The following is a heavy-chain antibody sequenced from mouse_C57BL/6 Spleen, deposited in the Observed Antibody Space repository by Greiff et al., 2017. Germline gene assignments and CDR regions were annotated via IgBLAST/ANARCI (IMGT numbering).Heavy chain of an antibody. Sequence: QVQLQQPGAELVKPGASVKMSCKASGYTFTSYWITWVKQRPGQGLEWIGDIYPGSGSTNYNEKFKSKATLTVDKSSSTAYMQLSSLTSEDSAVYYCARSSLYGSSSAWFAYWGQGTLVTVSA. D-gene: IGHD1-1*01. CDR2: IYPGSGST. J-gene: IGHJ3*01. V-gene: IGHV1-55*01. CDR3: ARSSLYGSSSAWFAY. CDR1: GYTFTSYW.